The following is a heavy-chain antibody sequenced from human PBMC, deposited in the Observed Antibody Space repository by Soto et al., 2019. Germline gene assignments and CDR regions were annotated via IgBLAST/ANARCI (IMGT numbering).Heavy chain of an antibody. Sequence: PGGSLRLSCAASGFTFSSYAMSWVRQAPGKGLEWVSAISGSGGSTYYADSVKGRFTISRDNSKNTLYLQMNSLRAEDTAVYYCAKDRGSGSYAANYYYYGMDVWGQGTTVTVSS. V-gene: IGHV3-23*01. J-gene: IGHJ6*02. CDR2: ISGSGGST. D-gene: IGHD3-10*01. CDR3: AKDRGSGSYAANYYYYGMDV. CDR1: GFTFSSYA.